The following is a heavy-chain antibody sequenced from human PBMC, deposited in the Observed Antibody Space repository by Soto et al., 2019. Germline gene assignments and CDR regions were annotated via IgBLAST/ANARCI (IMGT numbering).Heavy chain of an antibody. J-gene: IGHJ6*02. V-gene: IGHV1-8*01. D-gene: IGHD6-19*01. CDR1: GYTFTSYD. CDR2: MNPNSGNT. CDR3: ARDCSGWYLYYYYYGMDV. Sequence: QVQLVQSGAEVKKPGASVKVSCKASGYTFTSYDINWVRQATGQGLEWMGWMNPNSGNTGYAQKFQGRVTMTRNTSISTAYMELSSVRSEDTAVYYCARDCSGWYLYYYYYGMDVWGQGTTVTVSS.